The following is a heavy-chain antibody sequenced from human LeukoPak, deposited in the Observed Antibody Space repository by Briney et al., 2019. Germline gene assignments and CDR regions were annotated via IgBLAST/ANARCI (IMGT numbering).Heavy chain of an antibody. J-gene: IGHJ1*01. CDR1: GYTLTELS. CDR2: FDPEDGET. CDR3: ATGPPDYYDRSFQH. Sequence: ASVKVSGYTLTELSMHWVRQAPGKGLEWMGGFDPEDGETIYAQKFQGRVTMTEDTSTDTAYMELSSLRSEDTAVYYCATGPPDYYDRSFQHWGQGTLVTVSS. V-gene: IGHV1-24*01. D-gene: IGHD3-22*01.